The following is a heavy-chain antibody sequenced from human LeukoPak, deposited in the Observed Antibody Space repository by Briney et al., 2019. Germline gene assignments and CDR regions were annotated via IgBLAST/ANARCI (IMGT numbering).Heavy chain of an antibody. CDR1: GFTFSSYN. J-gene: IGHJ4*02. CDR2: ISDSSTTI. D-gene: IGHD3-16*02. V-gene: IGHV3-48*01. Sequence: GGSLRLSCAASGFTFSSYNMNWVRQAPGNGLEWVSYISDSSTTIYYADPVKGRFTISRDNSKYTLYLQMNSLRAEDTAVYYCARLREITFGGVIGIDYWGQGTLVTVSS. CDR3: ARLREITFGGVIGIDY.